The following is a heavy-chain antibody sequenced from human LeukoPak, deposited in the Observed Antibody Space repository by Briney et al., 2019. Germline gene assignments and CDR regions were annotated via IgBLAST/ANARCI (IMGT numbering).Heavy chain of an antibody. V-gene: IGHV3-21*01. D-gene: IGHD4-17*01. Sequence: GGSLRLSCAASGFTFSSYSMNWVRQAPGKGLEWVSSISSSSSYIYYADSVKGRFTISRDNAKNSLYLQMNSLRAEDTAVYYCARDRQDDYGDLEPFDYWGRGTLVTVSS. CDR2: ISSSSSYI. CDR1: GFTFSSYS. J-gene: IGHJ4*02. CDR3: ARDRQDDYGDLEPFDY.